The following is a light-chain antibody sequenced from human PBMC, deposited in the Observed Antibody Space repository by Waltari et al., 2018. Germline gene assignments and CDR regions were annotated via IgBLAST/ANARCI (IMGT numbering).Light chain of an antibody. J-gene: IGKJ1*01. CDR1: QSVFYRSDNKNY. Sequence: DIVMTQSPDSLAVSLGERATIDCTSIQSVFYRSDNKNYLAWYQHKPGQPPKLLFYWASTRESGVPDRFSASGSGTDFTLTINNLQAEDVAVYYCQQYYRSRTFGQGTKVEIK. V-gene: IGKV4-1*01. CDR3: QQYYRSRT. CDR2: WAS.